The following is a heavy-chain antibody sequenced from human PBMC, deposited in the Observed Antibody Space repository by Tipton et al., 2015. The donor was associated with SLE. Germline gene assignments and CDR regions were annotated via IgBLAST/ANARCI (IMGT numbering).Heavy chain of an antibody. J-gene: IGHJ6*02. CDR2: VNTDGRTT. CDR3: ARDNPIAGDGMAV. Sequence: SLRLSCAASGFTFSTYWMHWVRQAPGKGLVWVSRVNTDGRTTSYAYSVKGRFTISRDNAKNTVNLQMNSLRAEDTAVYDCARDNPIAGDGMAVWGQGSTVTVSS. CDR1: GFTFSTYW. D-gene: IGHD6-13*01. V-gene: IGHV3-74*01.